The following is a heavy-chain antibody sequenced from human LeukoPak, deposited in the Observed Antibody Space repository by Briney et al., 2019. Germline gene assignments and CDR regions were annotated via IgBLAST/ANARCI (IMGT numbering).Heavy chain of an antibody. CDR2: IFYSGTT. J-gene: IGHJ4*02. V-gene: IGHV4-31*03. CDR1: GGSISSGAYY. CDR3: AREYGSESRRFDY. Sequence: KASETLSLTCTVSGGSISSGAYYWSWIRQHPGKGLEWIGYIFYSGTTYYNPSLKSRITISSDTSKNQFSLKLSSVTAADTAVYYCAREYGSESRRFDYWGQGTLVTVSS. D-gene: IGHD3-10*01.